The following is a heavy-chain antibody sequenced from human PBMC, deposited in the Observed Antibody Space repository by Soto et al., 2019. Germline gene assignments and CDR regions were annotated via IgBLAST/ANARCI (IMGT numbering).Heavy chain of an antibody. CDR2: IYYSGST. J-gene: IGHJ6*02. CDR3: AREGAGAGLPPHLRVRYYGMDV. CDR1: GSSISSYY. Sequence: SETLSLTCTVSGSSISSYYWSWIRQPPGKGLEWIGYIYYSGSTNYNPSLKSLVTISVDTSKNLFSLKLSSVTAADTAVYYCAREGAGAGLPPHLRVRYYGMDVWGQGTTVTVSS. V-gene: IGHV4-59*01. D-gene: IGHD6-13*01.